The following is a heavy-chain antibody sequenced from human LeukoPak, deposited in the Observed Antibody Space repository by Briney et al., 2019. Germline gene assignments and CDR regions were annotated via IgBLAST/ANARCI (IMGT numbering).Heavy chain of an antibody. J-gene: IGHJ4*02. CDR1: GFIFSNYA. Sequence: QPGGSLRLSCAASGFIFSNYAMYWVRQAPGKGLEWVSAISGSSGSSTYYADSVKGRFTISRDNSKNTLYLQMNSLRAEDTAVYYCATPRFWGQGTLVTVSS. CDR3: ATPRF. V-gene: IGHV3-23*01. CDR2: ISGSSGSST.